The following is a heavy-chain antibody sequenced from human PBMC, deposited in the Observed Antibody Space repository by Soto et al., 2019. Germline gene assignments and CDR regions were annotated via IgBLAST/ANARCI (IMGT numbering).Heavy chain of an antibody. CDR3: ARGATVTHSDY. V-gene: IGHV4-61*01. CDR1: GVSVNSGSFY. D-gene: IGHD4-17*01. CDR2: VSYSGTT. J-gene: IGHJ4*02. Sequence: SETLSLTCTVSGVSVNSGSFYWTWIRQPPGKGLEWIGFVSYSGTTKYNASLKSRVTISVDTSRSQISLKVSSVTAADTAVYYCARGATVTHSDYWGQGTLVTVSS.